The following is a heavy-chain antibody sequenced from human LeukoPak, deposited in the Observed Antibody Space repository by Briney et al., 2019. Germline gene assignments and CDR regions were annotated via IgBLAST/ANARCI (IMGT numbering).Heavy chain of an antibody. CDR3: ASDAILADSYYYMDV. D-gene: IGHD5-24*01. J-gene: IGHJ6*03. CDR2: ISSSGSTI. Sequence: GGSLRLSCAASGFTFSSYEMNWVRQAPGKGLGWVSYISSSGSTIYYADSVKGRFTISRDNAKNSLYLQMNSLRAEDTAVYYCASDAILADSYYYMDVWGKGTTVTISS. V-gene: IGHV3-48*03. CDR1: GFTFSSYE.